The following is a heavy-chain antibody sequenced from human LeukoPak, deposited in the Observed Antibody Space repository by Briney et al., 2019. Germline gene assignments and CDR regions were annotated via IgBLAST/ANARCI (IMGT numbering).Heavy chain of an antibody. CDR1: GGSISSYY. J-gene: IGHJ3*02. CDR2: IYYSGST. V-gene: IGHV4-59*01. CDR3: ARDMSSSGEDAFDI. Sequence: PSETLSLTCTVSGGSISSYYWSWIRQPPGKGLEWIGYIYYSGSTNYNPSLKSRVTISVDTSKNQFSLKLSSVTAADTAVNYCARDMSSSGEDAFDIWGQGTMVTVSS. D-gene: IGHD3-10*01.